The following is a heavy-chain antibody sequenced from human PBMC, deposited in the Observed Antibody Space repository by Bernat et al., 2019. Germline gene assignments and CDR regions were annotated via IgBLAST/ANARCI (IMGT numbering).Heavy chain of an antibody. J-gene: IGHJ6*03. CDR2: ISAYNGNT. D-gene: IGHD3-10*01. Sequence: QVQLVQSGAEVKKPGASVKVSCRASGYTFTSYGISWVRQAPGQGLEWMGWISAYNGNTNYAQKLQGRVTMTTDTSTSTAYMELRSLRSDDTAVYYCARERDYYGSGSYYYYYYMDVWGKGTTVTVSS. CDR3: ARERDYYGSGSYYYYYYMDV. V-gene: IGHV1-18*01. CDR1: GYTFTSYG.